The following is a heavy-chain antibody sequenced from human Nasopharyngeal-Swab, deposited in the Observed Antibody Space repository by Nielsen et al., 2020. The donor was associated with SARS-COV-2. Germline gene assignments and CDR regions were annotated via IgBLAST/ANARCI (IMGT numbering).Heavy chain of an antibody. CDR3: ATGLSVRGVIGAYYYYYGMDV. V-gene: IGHV1-24*01. J-gene: IGHJ6*02. CDR1: GYTLTELS. D-gene: IGHD3-10*01. Sequence: ASLKVSCKASGYTLTELSMHWVRQAPGKGLEWMGCFDPEDGETIYAQKFQGRVTMTEDTSTDTAYMELSSLRSEDTAVYYCATGLSVRGVIGAYYYYYGMDVWGQGTTVTVSS. CDR2: FDPEDGET.